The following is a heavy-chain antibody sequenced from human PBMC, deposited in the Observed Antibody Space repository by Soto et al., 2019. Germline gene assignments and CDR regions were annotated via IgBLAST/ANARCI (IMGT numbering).Heavy chain of an antibody. J-gene: IGHJ6*03. CDR2: INHSGST. V-gene: IGHV4-34*01. Sequence: TSETLSLTCAVYGGSFSGYQWSWIRQPPGKGLEWIGEINHSGSTNYNPSLKSRVTISVDTSKNQFSLKLSSVTAADTAVYYCARGSRVPAHYYYYMDVWGKGTTVTVSS. D-gene: IGHD2-2*01. CDR1: GGSFSGYQ. CDR3: ARGSRVPAHYYYYMDV.